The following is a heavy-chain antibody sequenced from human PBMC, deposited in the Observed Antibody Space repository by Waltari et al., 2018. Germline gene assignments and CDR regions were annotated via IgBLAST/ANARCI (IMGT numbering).Heavy chain of an antibody. CDR1: GFILSSHG. J-gene: IGHJ4*02. CDR3: ARRNGCDY. D-gene: IGHD6-19*01. CDR2: ISSSRSKI. V-gene: IGHV3-21*01. Sequence: EVQLVESGGGLVKPGGSLRLSCAGSGFILSSHGLNWVRQAPGKGLGWVSLISSSRSKIFYADSVKGRFTISRDNAKNSRYLQMNSLRAEDSAVYYCARRNGCDYWGQGTLVTVSS.